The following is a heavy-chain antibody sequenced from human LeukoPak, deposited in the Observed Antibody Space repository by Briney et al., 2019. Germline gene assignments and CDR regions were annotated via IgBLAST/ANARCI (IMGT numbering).Heavy chain of an antibody. Sequence: GGSLRLSCAASGFTFSSYSMNWVRQAPGKGLEWVSYISSRSATIYYADSVKGRFTISRDNAKNSLYLQMNSLRAEDTAVYYCARDPLSSSSFDLWAQGTLVTVSS. J-gene: IGHJ4*02. D-gene: IGHD6-13*01. V-gene: IGHV3-48*01. CDR2: ISSRSATI. CDR3: ARDPLSSSSFDL. CDR1: GFTFSSYS.